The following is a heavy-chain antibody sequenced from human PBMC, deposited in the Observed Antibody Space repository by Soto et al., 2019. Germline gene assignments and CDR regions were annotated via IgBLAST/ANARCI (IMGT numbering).Heavy chain of an antibody. V-gene: IGHV1-18*01. D-gene: IGHD1-1*01. J-gene: IGHJ4*02. CDR3: ARGRYGDY. CDR2: FSAHNDNT. Sequence: QVHLVQSGAEVKKPGASGKVSCKGSGYTFTSYGITWVRQAPGQGLEWMGWFSAHNDNTDYAQKLQGRVTVTRDTSTSTAYMELRSLRSDDTAVYYCARGRYGDYWGQGALVTVSS. CDR1: GYTFTSYG.